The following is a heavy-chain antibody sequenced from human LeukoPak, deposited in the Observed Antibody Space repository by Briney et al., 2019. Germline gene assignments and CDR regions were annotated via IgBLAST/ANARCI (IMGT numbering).Heavy chain of an antibody. Sequence: QTGGSLRLSCADSGFSFSSDWMNWVRQAPGKGLEWVANINQDGSKKYYVDSAKGRFTISRDNAKNSLYLQMNSLRAEDTAVYYCARDPDILTGVAYDFWGQGTMVTVSS. CDR1: GFSFSSDW. D-gene: IGHD3-9*01. CDR3: ARDPDILTGVAYDF. V-gene: IGHV3-7*05. CDR2: INQDGSKK. J-gene: IGHJ3*01.